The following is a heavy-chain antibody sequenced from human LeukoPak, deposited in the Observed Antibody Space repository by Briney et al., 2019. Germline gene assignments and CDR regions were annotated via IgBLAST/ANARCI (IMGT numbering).Heavy chain of an antibody. CDR1: GYSISSAYY. D-gene: IGHD3-3*01. CDR2: IKHSGST. Sequence: TSETLSLTCSVSGYSISSAYYWGWIRQPPGKGLEWIGEIKHSGSTNYDPSLKSRVTISVDTSKNQFSLKLSSVTAADTAVYYCAGRRITIFGEVTRSRRHWFDPWGQGTLVTVSS. V-gene: IGHV4-38-2*02. J-gene: IGHJ5*02. CDR3: AGRRITIFGEVTRSRRHWFDP.